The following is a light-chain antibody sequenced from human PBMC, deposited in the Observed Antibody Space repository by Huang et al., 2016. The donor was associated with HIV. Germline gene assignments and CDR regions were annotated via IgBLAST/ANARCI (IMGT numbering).Light chain of an antibody. V-gene: IGKV3-15*01. CDR1: QSVSSN. CDR2: GAS. CDR3: QKYNNWPPDRT. Sequence: EIVMTQSPATLSVSPGERATLSCRASQSVSSNLAWYQQKPGQAPRLLRYGASTRATGIPARFSGSGSGTEFTLTISSLQSEDFAVYYCQKYNNWPPDRTFGQGTKVEIK. J-gene: IGKJ1*01.